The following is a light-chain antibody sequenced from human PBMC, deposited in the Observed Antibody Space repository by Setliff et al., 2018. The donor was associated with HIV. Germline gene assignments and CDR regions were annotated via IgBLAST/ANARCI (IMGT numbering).Light chain of an antibody. CDR2: GVS. Sequence: QSVLTQPASVSGSPGQSITISCTGTSSDVGGYNYVSWYKQHSGKAPKLLIFGVSNRPSGVSDRFSGSKSGNTASLTISGLQAEDEADYYCCSYAGRYIYVFGTGTKVTVL. CDR3: CSYAGRYIYV. J-gene: IGLJ1*01. V-gene: IGLV2-14*01. CDR1: SSDVGGYNY.